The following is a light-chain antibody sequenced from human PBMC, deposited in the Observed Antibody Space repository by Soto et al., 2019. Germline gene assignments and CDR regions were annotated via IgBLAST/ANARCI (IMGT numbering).Light chain of an antibody. Sequence: EHVLTQSPGTLSLSPGERATLSCRASQSVSSSYLAWYQQKPGQAPRLLIYGASSRATGIPDRFSGSGSGTDFTLTISRLEPEDFAVYYCQQYGSSRTFGQGTKVDIK. J-gene: IGKJ1*01. CDR1: QSVSSSY. CDR3: QQYGSSRT. V-gene: IGKV3-20*01. CDR2: GAS.